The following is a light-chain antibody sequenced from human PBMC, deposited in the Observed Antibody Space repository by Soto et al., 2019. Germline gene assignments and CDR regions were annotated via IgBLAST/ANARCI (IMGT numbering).Light chain of an antibody. CDR3: QQYGTSPPT. CDR2: GAS. J-gene: IGKJ1*01. CDR1: QSVASSY. Sequence: EIVLTQSPGTLSLSPGERATLSCRASQSVASSYLAWFQQKPGQAPRLLIYGASSRATGIPDRFSGSGSGTDFTLTISRLEPEDFAVYSCQQYGTSPPTFGQGTKVEI. V-gene: IGKV3-20*01.